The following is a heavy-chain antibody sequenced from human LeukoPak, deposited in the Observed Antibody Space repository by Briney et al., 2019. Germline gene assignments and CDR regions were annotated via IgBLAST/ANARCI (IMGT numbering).Heavy chain of an antibody. CDR2: ISGSDFST. CDR3: AKSFAALLAANPPIHYMDV. CDR1: GFPFISYA. D-gene: IGHD3-16*01. Sequence: GGSLRLSCAASGFPFISYAMSWVRQAPGKGLEWVSSISGSDFSTYYADSVKGRFTISRDNSKNTLYLQMHSLRAEDTALYYCAKSFAALLAANPPIHYMDVWGTGTTVT. J-gene: IGHJ6*03. V-gene: IGHV3-23*01.